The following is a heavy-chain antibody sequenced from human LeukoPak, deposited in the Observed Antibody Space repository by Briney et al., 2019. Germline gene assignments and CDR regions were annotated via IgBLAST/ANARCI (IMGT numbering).Heavy chain of an antibody. V-gene: IGHV4-34*01. CDR3: ARGGYYDSSGYSNYFDY. J-gene: IGHJ4*02. Sequence: SETLSLTCAVYGGSFSGYYWSWIRQPPGKGLEWIGEINHSGSTNYNPSLKSRVTISVDTSKNQFSLKLSSVTAADTAVYYCARGGYYDSSGYSNYFDYWGQGTLVTVSS. CDR1: GGSFSGYY. D-gene: IGHD3-22*01. CDR2: INHSGST.